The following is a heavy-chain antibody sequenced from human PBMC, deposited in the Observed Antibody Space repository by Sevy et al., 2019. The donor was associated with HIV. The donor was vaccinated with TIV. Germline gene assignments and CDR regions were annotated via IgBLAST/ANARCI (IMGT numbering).Heavy chain of an antibody. CDR3: ARKYDYVWGSSYYYYGMDV. Sequence: GGSLRLSCAASGFTFSSYSMNWVRQAPGKGLEWVSSISSSSSYIYYADSVKGRFTISRDNAKNSRYLQMNSLRAEDTAVYYCARKYDYVWGSSYYYYGMDVWGQGTTVTVSS. J-gene: IGHJ6*02. CDR2: ISSSSSYI. V-gene: IGHV3-21*01. D-gene: IGHD3-16*01. CDR1: GFTFSSYS.